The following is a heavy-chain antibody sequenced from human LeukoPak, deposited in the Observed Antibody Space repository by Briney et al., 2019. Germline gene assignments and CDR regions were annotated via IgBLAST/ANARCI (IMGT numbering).Heavy chain of an antibody. CDR2: IYYSGST. CDR3: TRAAGMSTHLDY. D-gene: IGHD5/OR15-5a*01. Sequence: PSETLSLTCTVSGGSISGYYWNWIRQPPGKGLEWIGYIYYSGSTNYSPSLKSRVTISVCTSKNQFSLTLSSVTSADTAVYYCTRAAGMSTHLDYWGQGTLVTVSS. CDR1: GGSISGYY. J-gene: IGHJ4*02. V-gene: IGHV4-59*01.